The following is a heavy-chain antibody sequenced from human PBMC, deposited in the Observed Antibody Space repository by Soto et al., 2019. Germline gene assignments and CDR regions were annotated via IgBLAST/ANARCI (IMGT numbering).Heavy chain of an antibody. Sequence: SVKVSCKASGGTFSSYAISWVRQAPGQGLEWMGGIIPIFGTANYAQKFQGRVTITADESTSTAYMELSSLRSEDTAVYYCARGRGAAKVYYYGMDVWGQGTTVTVS. V-gene: IGHV1-69*13. CDR2: IIPIFGTA. CDR3: ARGRGAAKVYYYGMDV. D-gene: IGHD2-15*01. J-gene: IGHJ6*02. CDR1: GGTFSSYA.